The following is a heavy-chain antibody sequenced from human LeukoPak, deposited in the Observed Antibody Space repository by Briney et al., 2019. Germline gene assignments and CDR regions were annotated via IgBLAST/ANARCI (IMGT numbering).Heavy chain of an antibody. Sequence: PGGSLRLSCAASGFTFSTYALHWVRQAPGKGLEWVAVISYDGSNKYYADSVKGRFTISRDSSKNTLYLQMNCLRAEDTAVYYCARDMRGVVPAAILGYFDYWGQGTLVTVSS. CDR2: ISYDGSNK. J-gene: IGHJ4*02. CDR3: ARDMRGVVPAAILGYFDY. CDR1: GFTFSTYA. D-gene: IGHD2-2*01. V-gene: IGHV3-30-3*01.